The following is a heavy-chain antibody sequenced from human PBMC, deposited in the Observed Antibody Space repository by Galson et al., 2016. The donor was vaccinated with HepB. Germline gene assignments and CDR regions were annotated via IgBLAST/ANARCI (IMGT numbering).Heavy chain of an antibody. V-gene: IGHV3-21*06. CDR3: ARWCRCRGSSFDF. J-gene: IGHJ4*02. D-gene: IGHD3-16*01. CDR1: GFNFSTFT. Sequence: SLRLSCAASGFNFSTFTVNWVRQVPGKGLEWVSSISNSSLYIYYADSLRGRFTVSRDNSKNSLFLQMNSLGAEDTAIYYYARWCRCRGSSFDFRGQGTQVTVSS. CDR2: ISNSSLYI.